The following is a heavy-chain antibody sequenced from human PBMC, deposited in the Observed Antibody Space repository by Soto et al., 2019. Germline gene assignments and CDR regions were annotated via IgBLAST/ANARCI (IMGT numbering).Heavy chain of an antibody. J-gene: IGHJ6*02. D-gene: IGHD2-15*01. Sequence: GASVKVFCKASGYTFTSYAMHWVRQAPGQRLEWMGWINAGNGNTKYSQKFQGRVTITRDTSASTAYMELSSLRSEDTAVYYCAREGLNRGYCSGGSCYTDTGFYYYGMDVWGQGTTVTVSS. CDR1: GYTFTSYA. CDR3: AREGLNRGYCSGGSCYTDTGFYYYGMDV. V-gene: IGHV1-3*01. CDR2: INAGNGNT.